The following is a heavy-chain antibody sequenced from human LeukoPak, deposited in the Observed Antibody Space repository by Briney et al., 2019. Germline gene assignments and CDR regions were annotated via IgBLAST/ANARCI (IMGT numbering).Heavy chain of an antibody. CDR1: GFTFSSHS. D-gene: IGHD3-9*01. CDR3: ARNVKYDILTGFDY. V-gene: IGHV3-21*01. Sequence: GGSLRLSCAASGFTFSSHSMHWVRQAPGKGLGSVSSISSSSSYIYYAASVKGRFTISRDNAKKSLYLQMNSLRAEDTAVYYCARNVKYDILTGFDYWGQGTLVTVSS. CDR2: ISSSSSYI. J-gene: IGHJ4*02.